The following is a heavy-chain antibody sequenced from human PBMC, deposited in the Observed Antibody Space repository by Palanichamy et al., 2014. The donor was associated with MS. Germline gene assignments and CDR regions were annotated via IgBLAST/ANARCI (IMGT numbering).Heavy chain of an antibody. D-gene: IGHD3-22*01. V-gene: IGHV4-39*01. Sequence: QLQLQESGPGLVKPSETLSLTCTVSGASISSSSSSSYYWGWIRQSPAKGLEWIGSIYYSGSTYYNPSLKSRVTISVDTSKKQFSLKLSSVTAADTAVYYCARHLRQMGGYPDYWGQGTLVTVSS. CDR3: ARHLRQMGGYPDY. J-gene: IGHJ4*02. CDR1: GASISSSSSSSYY. CDR2: IYYSGST.